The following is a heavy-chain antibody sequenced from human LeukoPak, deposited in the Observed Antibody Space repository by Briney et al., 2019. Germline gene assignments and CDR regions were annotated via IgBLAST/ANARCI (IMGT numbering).Heavy chain of an antibody. J-gene: IGHJ4*02. CDR3: ARFLSGYDSFDY. Sequence: TGGSLRLSCAASGFTVSSNYMSWVRQAPGKGLEGVSVIYSGGSTYYADSVKGRFTISRDNSKNTLYLQMNSLRAEDTAVYYCARFLSGYDSFDYWGQGTLVTVSS. CDR2: IYSGGST. D-gene: IGHD5-12*01. V-gene: IGHV3-66*01. CDR1: GFTVSSNY.